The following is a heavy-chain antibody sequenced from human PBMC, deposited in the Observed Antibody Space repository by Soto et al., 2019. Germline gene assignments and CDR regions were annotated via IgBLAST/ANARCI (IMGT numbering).Heavy chain of an antibody. V-gene: IGHV1-69*08. Sequence: QVPLKQSGAEVKKPGSSVKVSCEAPGATSTIYTLTWVRQAPGQGLVWMGRIVPFLGVTNYAQSFQGRVTXTADTSSNTAYMELSSLKSEDTAMYYCARDKFGAGRVGVDLWGQGTLVTVSP. CDR3: ARDKFGAGRVGVDL. CDR1: GATSTIYT. D-gene: IGHD3-10*01. CDR2: IVPFLGVT. J-gene: IGHJ4*02.